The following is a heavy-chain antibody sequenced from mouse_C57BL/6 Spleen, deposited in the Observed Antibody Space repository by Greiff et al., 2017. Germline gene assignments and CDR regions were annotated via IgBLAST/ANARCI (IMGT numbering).Heavy chain of an antibody. V-gene: IGHV2-2*01. J-gene: IGHJ4*01. Sequence: VKLQQSGPGLVQPSQSLSITCTVSGFSLTSYGVHWVRQSPGKGLEWLGVIWSGGSTDYNAAFISRLSISKDTSKSQVFFKMNSLQADDTAIYYCASPFYGSSLYYAMDYWGQGTSVTVSS. D-gene: IGHD1-1*01. CDR3: ASPFYGSSLYYAMDY. CDR1: GFSLTSYG. CDR2: IWSGGST.